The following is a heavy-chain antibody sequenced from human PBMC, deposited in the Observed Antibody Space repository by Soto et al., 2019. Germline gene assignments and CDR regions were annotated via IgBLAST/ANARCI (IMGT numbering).Heavy chain of an antibody. CDR2: ISSSSSYI. J-gene: IGHJ3*02. CDR1: GFTFSSYS. CDR3: ARDWVEMATNRHDAFDI. Sequence: EVQLVESGGGLVKPGGSLRLSCAASGFTFSSYSMNWVRQAPGKGLEWVSSISSSSSYIYYADSVKGRFTISRDNAKNSMYLQRNSLRAEDKAVYYCARDWVEMATNRHDAFDIWGQGTMVTVSS. V-gene: IGHV3-21*01. D-gene: IGHD5-12*01.